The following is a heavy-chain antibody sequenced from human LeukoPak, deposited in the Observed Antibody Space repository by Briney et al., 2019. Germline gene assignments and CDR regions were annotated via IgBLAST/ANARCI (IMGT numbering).Heavy chain of an antibody. J-gene: IGHJ5*02. CDR2: IYYSGRT. V-gene: IGHV4-30-4*08. CDR1: GGSLSSGDYY. Sequence: PSETLSLTCTVSGGSLSSGDYYWSWTRHPAGKGLEWIEYIYYSGRTYDNPSLKIRVTISVDTSKNQFSLKLSSVTAADTAVYYGARESADNWFDPWGQGTLVTVSS. CDR3: ARESADNWFDP.